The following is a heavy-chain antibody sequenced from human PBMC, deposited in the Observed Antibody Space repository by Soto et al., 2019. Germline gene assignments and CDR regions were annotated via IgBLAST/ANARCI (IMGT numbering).Heavy chain of an antibody. CDR1: GFTFSSYS. CDR3: ARYPNKLLWSGELPSFRYYYGMDV. J-gene: IGHJ6*02. CDR2: ISSSSSTI. V-gene: IGHV3-48*02. Sequence: EVQLVESGGDLVQPGGSLRLSCAASGFTFSSYSMNWVRQAPGKGLEWVSYISSSSSTIYYADSVKGRFTISRDNAKNQLDLQMSSLREEDSAVYYCARYPNKLLWSGELPSFRYYYGMDVWGQGTTVTVSS. D-gene: IGHD3-10*01.